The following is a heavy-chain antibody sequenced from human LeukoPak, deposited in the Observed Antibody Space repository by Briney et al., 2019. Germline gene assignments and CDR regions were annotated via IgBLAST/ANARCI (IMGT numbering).Heavy chain of an antibody. CDR1: GFSFSYFW. V-gene: IGHV3-7*01. CDR3: ARDAEVGTLFGVLSRYNWFDP. CDR2: IKHDGNEK. J-gene: IGHJ5*02. Sequence: GGSLRLSCAASGFSFSYFWMSWVRQAPEKGLEWVANIKHDGNEKYYVDSVKGRFTISRDNAKKSLYLQMNNLRAEDTAVYYCARDAEVGTLFGVLSRYNWFDPWGQGTLVTVSS. D-gene: IGHD3-3*01.